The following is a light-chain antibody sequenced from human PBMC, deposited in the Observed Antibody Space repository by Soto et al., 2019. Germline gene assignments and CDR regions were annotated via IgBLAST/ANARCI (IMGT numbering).Light chain of an antibody. CDR1: SKDVGGYNY. CDR2: DVN. V-gene: IGLV2-14*01. CDR3: SSYSNTSTLYV. J-gene: IGLJ1*01. Sequence: QSMLTQPASVSWFPGQWITISCTGTSKDVGGYNYVSWYQKHPGKAPKLKIYDVNKRPSGVSNRFSGSKSGNTASLTISGLQAEDEADYYCSSYSNTSTLYVFGTGTKVTVL.